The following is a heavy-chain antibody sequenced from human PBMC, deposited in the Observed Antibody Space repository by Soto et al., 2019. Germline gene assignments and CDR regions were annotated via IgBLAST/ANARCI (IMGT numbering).Heavy chain of an antibody. Sequence: PGGSLRLSCKAAGFTLEDYAVNWVRQAPGKGLEWVAFVRSRSFRGATEYAASVKGRFTISRDGSKSIAYLQMNRLTSEDTAFYYCTRDQEDSYGARGYSHNWFHPWGQGTLVTVSS. V-gene: IGHV3-49*04. J-gene: IGHJ5*02. D-gene: IGHD3-10*01. CDR2: VRSRSFRGAT. CDR1: GFTLEDYA. CDR3: TRDQEDSYGARGYSHNWFHP.